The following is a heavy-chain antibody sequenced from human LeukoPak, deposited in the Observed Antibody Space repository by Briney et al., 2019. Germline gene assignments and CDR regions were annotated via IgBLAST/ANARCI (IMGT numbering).Heavy chain of an antibody. J-gene: IGHJ4*02. D-gene: IGHD6-19*01. V-gene: IGHV1-18*01. Sequence: GASVKVSCKASGFPFTHHGITWVRQAPGQGLEWMWWISGYNGDTNYAQKFQGRVTLTTDTSTSTAYMDLRSLRSDDTAVYYCARDPTNTSGRYAYFDYWGQGTLVTVSS. CDR1: GFPFTHHG. CDR3: ARDPTNTSGRYAYFDY. CDR2: ISGYNGDT.